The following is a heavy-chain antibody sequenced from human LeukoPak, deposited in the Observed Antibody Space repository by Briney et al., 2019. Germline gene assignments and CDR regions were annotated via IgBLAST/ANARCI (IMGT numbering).Heavy chain of an antibody. CDR3: ARDEYASSPGYFDY. J-gene: IGHJ4*02. CDR2: ISSSGSYI. D-gene: IGHD6-6*01. CDR1: GFTFSSYS. Sequence: GGSLRLSCAASGFTFSSYSMNWVRQAPGKGLEWVSCISSSGSYIYYADSVKGRFTISRDNAKNSLHLQMNSLRAEDTAVYYCARDEYASSPGYFDYWGQGTLVTVSS. V-gene: IGHV3-21*01.